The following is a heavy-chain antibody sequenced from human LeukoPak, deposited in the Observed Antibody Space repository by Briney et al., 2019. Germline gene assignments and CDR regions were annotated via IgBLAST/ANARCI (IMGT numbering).Heavy chain of an antibody. Sequence: ASVKVSCKASGYTFTSYYMHWVRQAPGQGLEWMGIINPSGGSTSYAQKFQGRVTMTRDTSTSTVYMELGSLRSEDTAVYYCARGIGGSYYVGYYFDYWGQGTLVTVSS. J-gene: IGHJ4*02. V-gene: IGHV1-46*01. CDR3: ARGIGGSYYVGYYFDY. D-gene: IGHD1-26*01. CDR1: GYTFTSYY. CDR2: INPSGGST.